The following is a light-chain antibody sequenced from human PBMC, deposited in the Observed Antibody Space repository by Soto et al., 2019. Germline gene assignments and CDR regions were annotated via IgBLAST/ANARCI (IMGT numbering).Light chain of an antibody. CDR1: SGSVSTSYY. CDR2: STN. CDR3: RLYLGSGISV. J-gene: IGLJ2*01. V-gene: IGLV8-61*01. Sequence: QTVVTQEPSFSVSPGGTVTLTCGSCSGSVSTSYYPSWYQQTPGQAPRTLIYSTNTRSSGVPDRFSGSILGNKAALTITGAQADDEADYYWRLYLGSGISVLGGGTKLTVL.